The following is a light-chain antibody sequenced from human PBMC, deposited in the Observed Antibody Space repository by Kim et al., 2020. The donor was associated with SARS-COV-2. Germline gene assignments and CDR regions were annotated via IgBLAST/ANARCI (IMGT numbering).Light chain of an antibody. CDR3: QQRSSWPVT. Sequence: VLTQSPATLSLSPGEGATLSCRASQGISGHLAWYQQKPGHPPRLLIYESSIRATGIPARFSGSGSGTDFTLTISSLEAEDFAVYYWQQRSSWPVTFGRGTRVEIK. V-gene: IGKV3-11*01. CDR2: ESS. CDR1: QGISGH. J-gene: IGKJ5*01.